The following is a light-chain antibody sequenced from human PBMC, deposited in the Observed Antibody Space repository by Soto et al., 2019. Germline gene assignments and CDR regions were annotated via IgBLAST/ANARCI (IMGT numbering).Light chain of an antibody. Sequence: QSALTQPPSASGSPGQSITFSCTGTSSDVGAYNYVSWYQQHPGKAPKLMIYEVSNRPSGVSNRFSGSKSGNTASLTISGLQAEDEADYYCSSYTSSSTLVFGGGTKLTVL. V-gene: IGLV2-14*01. CDR3: SSYTSSSTLV. J-gene: IGLJ3*02. CDR1: SSDVGAYNY. CDR2: EVS.